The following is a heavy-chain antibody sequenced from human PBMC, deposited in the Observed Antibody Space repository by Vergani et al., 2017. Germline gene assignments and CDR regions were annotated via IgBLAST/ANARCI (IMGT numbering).Heavy chain of an antibody. CDR2: INTNTGNP. V-gene: IGHV7-4-1*02. CDR3: ARDGVYYDFWSGRGDYYGMDV. J-gene: IGHJ6*02. CDR1: GYTFTSHA. D-gene: IGHD3-3*01. Sequence: QVHLVQSGSELKKPGASVKVSCKASGYTFTSHAINWVRQAPGQGLEWMGWINTNTGNPTYAQGFTGHFVFSLDTSVSTTYLQISSLKTEDTAVYYCARDGVYYDFWSGRGDYYGMDVWGQGTTVTVSS.